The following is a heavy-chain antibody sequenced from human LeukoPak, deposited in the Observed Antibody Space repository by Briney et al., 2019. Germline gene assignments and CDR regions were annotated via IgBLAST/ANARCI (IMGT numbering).Heavy chain of an antibody. CDR2: IYTSGST. CDR1: GDSISTYY. CDR3: ARAGYYYDGSGYYYADY. Sequence: SETLSLTCTVSGDSISTYYWSWIRQSAGKGLEWIGRIYTSGSTNYNPSLKSRVTMSVDTSKNQFSLKLSSVTAAGTAVYYCARAGYYYDGSGYYYADYWGQGTLVTVSS. D-gene: IGHD3-22*01. J-gene: IGHJ4*02. V-gene: IGHV4-4*07.